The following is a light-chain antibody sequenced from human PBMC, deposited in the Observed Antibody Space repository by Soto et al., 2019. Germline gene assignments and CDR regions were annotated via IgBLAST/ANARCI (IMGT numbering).Light chain of an antibody. V-gene: IGLV2-8*01. CDR2: EVV. Sequence: QSALTQPPSASGSPGQSVTISCTGTKNDVGFYDFVSWYQHHPGKAPRLIIYEVVQRPSGVPDRFSGSKSGNTASLTVSGLRAADEADYFCKSYAGSNTYVFGSGTKLTVL. CDR3: KSYAGSNTYV. CDR1: KNDVGFYDF. J-gene: IGLJ1*01.